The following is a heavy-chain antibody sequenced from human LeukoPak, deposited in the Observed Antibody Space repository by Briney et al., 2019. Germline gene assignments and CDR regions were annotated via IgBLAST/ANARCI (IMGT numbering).Heavy chain of an antibody. D-gene: IGHD2-15*01. J-gene: IGHJ3*02. CDR3: ARGVGKSGAFDI. V-gene: IGHV3-23*01. Sequence: GGSLRLSCAASGFTFSSYAMNWVRQAPGKGLEWVSGISGSGGSTYYADSVKGRFTISRDNAKNSLYLQMNSLRPEDTAVYYCARGVGKSGAFDIWGQGTMVTVSS. CDR2: ISGSGGST. CDR1: GFTFSSYA.